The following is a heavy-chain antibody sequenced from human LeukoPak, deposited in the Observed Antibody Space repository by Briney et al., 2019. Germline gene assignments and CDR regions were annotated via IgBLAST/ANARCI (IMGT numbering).Heavy chain of an antibody. CDR1: GGSISSYP. CDR2: IYSSGST. D-gene: IGHD2-2*02. Sequence: SETLSLTCTVSGGSISSYPWSWVRQAPGRGLEWIGYIYSSGSTTYNPSLKTRLTMSLDMSKNQFSLRLTSVTAADTAVYYCARIQLGYCSSTSCYNLPGVRFDPWGQGTLVTVSS. CDR3: ARIQLGYCSSTSCYNLPGVRFDP. V-gene: IGHV4-59*12. J-gene: IGHJ5*02.